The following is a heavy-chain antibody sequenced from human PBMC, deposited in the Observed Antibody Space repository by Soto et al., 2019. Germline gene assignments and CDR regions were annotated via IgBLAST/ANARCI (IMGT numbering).Heavy chain of an antibody. V-gene: IGHV3-23*01. CDR2: ITDTGGDA. CDR3: VGGSKDSYPGSRIFDF. D-gene: IGHD3-10*01. CDR1: GLTFGSRA. J-gene: IGHJ4*02. Sequence: GGSLRLSCVASGLTFGSRAMSWVRQSPGEGLEWVSTITDTGGDAKYADSVRGRFAISRDNSKNTLYLQMSALRAEDSAIYFCVGGSKDSYPGSRIFDFWGRGTLVTVSS.